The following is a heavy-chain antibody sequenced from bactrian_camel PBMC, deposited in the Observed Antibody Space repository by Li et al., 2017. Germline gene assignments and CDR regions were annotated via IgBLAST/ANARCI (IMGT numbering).Heavy chain of an antibody. D-gene: IGHD5*01. CDR2: IDDDGST. J-gene: IGHJ4*01. V-gene: IGHV3S1*01. Sequence: QLVESGGGSAQIGGSLRLSCLASGYTYNTDCMGWFRQAPGKEREEVARIDDDGSTTYPHSVKGRFTISRDNAKNTLYLQLNSLKTEDTAMYYCAKDLWGSTNWGQGTQVTVS. CDR1: GYTYNTDC. CDR3: AKDLWGSTN.